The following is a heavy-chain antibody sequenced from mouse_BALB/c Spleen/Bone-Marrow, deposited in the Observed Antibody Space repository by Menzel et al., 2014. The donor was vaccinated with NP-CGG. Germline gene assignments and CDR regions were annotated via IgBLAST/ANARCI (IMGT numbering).Heavy chain of an antibody. CDR1: GFNIKDTY. CDR2: IDPANGNT. V-gene: IGHV14-3*02. CDR3: ASYVYGYYFDY. Sequence: VQLQQSGAELVKPGASVKLSCTASGFNIKDTYMHWAKQRPEQVLEWIGRIDPANGNTKYDPKFQGKASITADTSSNTAYLQLSSLTSEDTAVYYCASYVYGYYFDYWGQGTTLTVSS. J-gene: IGHJ2*01. D-gene: IGHD2-2*01.